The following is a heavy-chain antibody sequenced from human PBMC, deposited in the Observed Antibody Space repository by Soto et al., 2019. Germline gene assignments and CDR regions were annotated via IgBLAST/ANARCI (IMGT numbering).Heavy chain of an antibody. CDR1: CDSINSYY. V-gene: IGHV4-59*01. Sequence: SETLSLTGTVSCDSINSYYWSWIRQPPGKGLECIGCIYYSWSTNYNPSLKSRVTISVDTSKNQFSLNLSSVTAADTAVYFCARAATVMAPYYYYGLDVWGQGTTVTVSS. CDR2: IYYSWST. CDR3: ARAATVMAPYYYYGLDV. D-gene: IGHD5-18*01. J-gene: IGHJ6*02.